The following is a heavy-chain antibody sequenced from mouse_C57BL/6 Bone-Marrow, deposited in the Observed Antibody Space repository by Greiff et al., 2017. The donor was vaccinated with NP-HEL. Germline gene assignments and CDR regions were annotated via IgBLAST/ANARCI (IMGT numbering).Heavy chain of an antibody. CDR2: IDPSDSYT. CDR1: GYTFTSYW. Sequence: VQLQQPGAELVRPGTSVKLSCKASGYTFTSYWMHWVKQRPGQGLEWIGVIDPSDSYTNYNQKFKGKATLTVDTSSSTAYMQLSSLTSEDSAVYYCARRRSNYGADYWGQGTSVTVSS. V-gene: IGHV1-59*01. J-gene: IGHJ4*01. D-gene: IGHD2-5*01. CDR3: ARRRSNYGADY.